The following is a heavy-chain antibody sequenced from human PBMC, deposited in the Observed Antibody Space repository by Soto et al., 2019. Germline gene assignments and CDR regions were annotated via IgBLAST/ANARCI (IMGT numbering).Heavy chain of an antibody. Sequence: QVQLQESGPGLVKPSQILSLTGTVSGGSISSGGYYWTLIRQHPGKGMEWMWYNYYSGITYSTPSLKSRVSMALETSKNQSSRKLSSVTAAATAVYYCPRGSSIAGLYYGMDVGGKGTTVTVS. CDR1: GGSISSGGYY. CDR2: NYYSGIT. J-gene: IGHJ6*04. D-gene: IGHD6-6*01. CDR3: PRGSSIAGLYYGMDV. V-gene: IGHV4-31*03.